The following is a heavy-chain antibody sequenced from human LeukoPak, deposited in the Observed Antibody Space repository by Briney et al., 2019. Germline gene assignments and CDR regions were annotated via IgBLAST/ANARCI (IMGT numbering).Heavy chain of an antibody. J-gene: IGHJ4*02. D-gene: IGHD3-10*01. CDR2: IYYSGST. V-gene: IGHV4-39*01. CDR3: ARHYWFGSGSYEPLRY. Sequence: PSETLSLTCTVSGGSISSNKYYWGWIRQPPGKGQEWIGSIYYSGSTYYNPSLKSRVTISVDTSKNQFSLKLSSVTAADTAAYYCARHYWFGSGSYEPLRYWGLGTLVTVSS. CDR1: GGSISSNKYY.